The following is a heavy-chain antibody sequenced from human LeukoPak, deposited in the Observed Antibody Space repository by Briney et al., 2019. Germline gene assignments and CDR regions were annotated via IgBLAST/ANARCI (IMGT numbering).Heavy chain of an antibody. J-gene: IGHJ3*02. V-gene: IGHV1-46*01. CDR3: ARDLPPRAFDI. CDR1: GYIFTNYY. Sequence: ASVKVSCKASGYIFTNYYIHWVRQAPGQGLEWMAMINPSGSNTNYAQKFQGRVTITTDESTSTAYMELSSLRSEDTAVYYCARDLPPRAFDIWGQGTMVTVSS. CDR2: INPSGSNT.